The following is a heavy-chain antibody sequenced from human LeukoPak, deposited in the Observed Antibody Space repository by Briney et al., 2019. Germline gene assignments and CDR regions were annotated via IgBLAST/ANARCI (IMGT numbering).Heavy chain of an antibody. V-gene: IGHV1-69*13. Sequence: SVKVSCKASGGTFSSYAISWVRQAPGQGLEWMGGIIPIFGTANYAQKFQGRVTITADESTSTAYMELSSLRSEDTAVYCCARGTTVGPWDFDYWGQGTLVTVSS. J-gene: IGHJ4*02. D-gene: IGHD4-23*01. CDR2: IIPIFGTA. CDR3: ARGTTVGPWDFDY. CDR1: GGTFSSYA.